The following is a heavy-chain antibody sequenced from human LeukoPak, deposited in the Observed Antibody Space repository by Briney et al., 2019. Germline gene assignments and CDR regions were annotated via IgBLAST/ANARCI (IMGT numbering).Heavy chain of an antibody. Sequence: SETLSLTCAVYGGSFSGYYWSWIRQPPGKGLEWIGEINHSGSTNYNPSLKSRVTISVDTSKNQFSLKLSSVTAADTAVHYCARGRIQLWLLTWGQGTLVTVSS. V-gene: IGHV4-34*01. CDR3: ARGRIQLWLLT. J-gene: IGHJ5*02. CDR1: GGSFSGYY. CDR2: INHSGST. D-gene: IGHD5-18*01.